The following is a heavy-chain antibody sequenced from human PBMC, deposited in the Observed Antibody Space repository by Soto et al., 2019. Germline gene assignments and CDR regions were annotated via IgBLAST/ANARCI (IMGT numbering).Heavy chain of an antibody. J-gene: IGHJ6*02. CDR2: ISFDGNNQ. CDR3: ARDREYSGFYYGMDV. V-gene: IGHV3-30-3*01. Sequence: PGGSLRLSCGASGFTFSRNAMHWVRQAPGKGLEWVAVISFDGNNQYYTDSVKGRFTISRDNSKNTLDLQMNSLRREDTAVYYCARDREYSGFYYGMDVWGQGTTVTVSS. CDR1: GFTFSRNA. D-gene: IGHD5-12*01.